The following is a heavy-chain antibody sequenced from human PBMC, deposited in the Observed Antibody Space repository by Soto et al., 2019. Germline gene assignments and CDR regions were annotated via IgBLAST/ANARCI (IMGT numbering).Heavy chain of an antibody. CDR1: GFSLITSGVG. CDR2: IYWDDDN. CDR3: AHTMAPRIFDY. J-gene: IGHJ4*02. Sequence: QITLKEAGPTLVKPTQPLTLTCSFSGFSLITSGVGVGWIRQPPGKALEWLALIYWDDDNGYSTSLKSRLTITKDTSRNQVVLTMTNMDPADTATYYCAHTMAPRIFDYWGQGTLVTVSS. V-gene: IGHV2-5*02.